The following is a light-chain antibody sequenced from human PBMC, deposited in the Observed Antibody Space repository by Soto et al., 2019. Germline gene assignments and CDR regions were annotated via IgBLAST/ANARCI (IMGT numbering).Light chain of an antibody. V-gene: IGKV2-30*02. CDR3: MQGTHWPWT. CDR2: EVS. J-gene: IGKJ1*01. Sequence: DVVMTQSPLSLPVTLGQPASISCRSSQSLIHSDGSTYLSWFQQRPGQSPRRLIYEVSDRDSGVXDRXSGSGSGTDFTLKISRVEAEDVGVYYCMQGTHWPWTFGQGTEVEIK. CDR1: QSLIHSDGSTY.